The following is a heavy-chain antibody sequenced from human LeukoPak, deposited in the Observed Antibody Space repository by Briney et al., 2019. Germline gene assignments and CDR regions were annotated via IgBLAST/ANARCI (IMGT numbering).Heavy chain of an antibody. V-gene: IGHV4-59*08. J-gene: IGHJ3*02. CDR1: GGSISTYY. CDR2: MYYSGSS. CDR3: ARHAYYYDRSGSYEAFDI. D-gene: IGHD3-22*01. Sequence: SETLSLTCTVSGGSISTYYWSWIRQPPGKGLEWIGSMYYSGSSNYKPSLKSRVTISVDTSKNQFSLKLSSVTAADTAVYYCARHAYYYDRSGSYEAFDIWGQGTMVTVSS.